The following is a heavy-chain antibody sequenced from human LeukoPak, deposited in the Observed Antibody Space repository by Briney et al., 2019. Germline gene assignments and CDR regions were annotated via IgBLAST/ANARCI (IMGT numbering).Heavy chain of an antibody. CDR2: IKLDGSEK. CDR3: ARDQYDTWSRRGNFDS. CDR1: GFTFGKYW. V-gene: IGHV3-7*03. D-gene: IGHD3-3*01. J-gene: IGHJ4*02. Sequence: GSLRLSCVASGFTFGKYWMSWVRQAPGKGLEWVANIKLDGSEKNYVDSVKGRFTISRDNTKNSLYLQMNSLRVEDTAVFYCARDQYDTWSRRGNFDSWGQGTLVIVSS.